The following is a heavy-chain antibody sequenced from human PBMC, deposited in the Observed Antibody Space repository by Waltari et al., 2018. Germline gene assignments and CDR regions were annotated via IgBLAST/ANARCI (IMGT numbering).Heavy chain of an antibody. CDR1: GGTFSSYA. D-gene: IGHD3-10*01. V-gene: IGHV1-69*14. Sequence: QVQLVQSGAEVKKPGSSVKVSCKASGGTFSSYAISWVRQAPGQGLEWMGGIIPIFGTANYAQKFQGRVTITADKSTSTAYMELSSLRSEDTAVYYCARMRSTMVRGVIGGAFDIWGQGTMVTVSS. CDR3: ARMRSTMVRGVIGGAFDI. J-gene: IGHJ3*02. CDR2: IIPIFGTA.